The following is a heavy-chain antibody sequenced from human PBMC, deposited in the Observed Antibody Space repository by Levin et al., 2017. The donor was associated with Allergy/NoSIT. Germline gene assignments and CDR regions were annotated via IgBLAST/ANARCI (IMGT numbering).Heavy chain of an antibody. D-gene: IGHD3-22*01. CDR3: ARLADSRGDSHFDY. CDR1: GYSIRSAYY. Sequence: SQTLSLTCAVSGYSIRSAYYWGWIRQPPGKGLEWIGSIYYTGSTYYNPSLKSRVTISIDTSKNQFSLRLSSVTAADTAVYYCARLADSRGDSHFDYWGQGTLVTVSS. V-gene: IGHV4-38-2*01. CDR2: IYYTGST. J-gene: IGHJ4*02.